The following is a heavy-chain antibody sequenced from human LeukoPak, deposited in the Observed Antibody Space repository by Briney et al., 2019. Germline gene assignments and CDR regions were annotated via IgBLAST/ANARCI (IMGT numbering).Heavy chain of an antibody. CDR2: IYYSGST. D-gene: IGHD6-13*01. CDR1: GGSISSSSYY. CDR3: ARPTNRSWYHPFDP. V-gene: IGHV4-39*01. J-gene: IGHJ5*02. Sequence: PSETLSLACTVSGGSISSSSYYWGWIRQPPGKGLEWIGSIYYSGSTYYNPSLKSRVTISVDTSKNQFSLKLSSVTAADTAVYYCARPTNRSWYHPFDPWGQGTLVTVSS.